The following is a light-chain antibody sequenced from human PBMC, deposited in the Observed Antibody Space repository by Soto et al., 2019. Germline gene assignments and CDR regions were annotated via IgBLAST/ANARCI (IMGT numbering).Light chain of an antibody. CDR1: QTIGRNY. CDR3: QQYGSSPLT. J-gene: IGKJ1*01. V-gene: IGKV3-20*01. CDR2: GTS. Sequence: EIVLTQSPGTLSLSPGAPATLSCRARQTIGRNYLAWYQQKPGQAPRLLIFGTSTRATGIPDRFSGSGSGTDFSLTISRLEPEDFAVYYCQQYGSSPLTFGQGTKVDIK.